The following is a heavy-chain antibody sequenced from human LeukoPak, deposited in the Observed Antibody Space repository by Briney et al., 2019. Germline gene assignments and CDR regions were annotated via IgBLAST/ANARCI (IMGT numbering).Heavy chain of an antibody. D-gene: IGHD2-2*01. CDR3: ARGADCSSTSCPYYFDY. Sequence: SETLSLTCAVYGGSFSGYYWSWIRQPPGKGLEWIGEINHSGSTNYNPSLKSRVTISVDTSKNQLSLKLSSVTAADTAVYYCARGADCSSTSCPYYFDYWGQGTLVTVSS. CDR1: GGSFSGYY. J-gene: IGHJ4*02. CDR2: INHSGST. V-gene: IGHV4-34*01.